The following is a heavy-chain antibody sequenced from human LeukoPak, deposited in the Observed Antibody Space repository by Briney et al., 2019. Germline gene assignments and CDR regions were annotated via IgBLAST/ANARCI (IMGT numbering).Heavy chain of an antibody. V-gene: IGHV3-30*02. CDR3: AKDRERVLTSTSCSFDS. CDR1: GFIFSSYG. CDR2: IRYDGSDK. J-gene: IGHJ4*01. Sequence: PGGPLRLSCAASGFIFSSYGMHWVRQAPGKGLEWVTFIRYDGSDKYYADSVNGRFTISRDNSKNTVYLQMNSLRAEDTAVYYCAKDRERVLTSTSCSFDSWGHGTLVTVSS. D-gene: IGHD2-2*01.